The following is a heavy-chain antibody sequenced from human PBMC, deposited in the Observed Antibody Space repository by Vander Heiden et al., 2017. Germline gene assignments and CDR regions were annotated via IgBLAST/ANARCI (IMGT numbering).Heavy chain of an antibody. CDR2: ISGSGDTT. CDR1: GITFRSYA. J-gene: IGHJ6*02. Sequence: EVQLLESGGGLVQRGGSLRLSCAASGITFRSYAMSWVRQAPGKGLEWVSGISGSGDTTHDADSVKGRFTVSRDNSKNTLFLQMKSLRAEDTAMYYCAKDRYRSSWFYYGMDVWGQGTTVTVSS. V-gene: IGHV3-23*01. CDR3: AKDRYRSSWFYYGMDV. D-gene: IGHD6-13*01.